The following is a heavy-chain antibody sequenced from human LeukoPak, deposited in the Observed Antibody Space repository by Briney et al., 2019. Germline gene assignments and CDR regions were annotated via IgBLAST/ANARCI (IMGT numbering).Heavy chain of an antibody. J-gene: IGHJ5*02. V-gene: IGHV4-59*08. Sequence: SETLSLSCSVSGGSISNFYWSWIRQPPGQGLEWIGYVYSSGSVSYNPSLQSRVTISADASKNQVSLILTSVTASDTGVYYCARLGTSSSWYFGNSGTWGQGTLVVVSS. CDR2: VYSSGSV. CDR1: GGSISNFY. D-gene: IGHD6-13*01. CDR3: ARLGTSSSWYFGNSGT.